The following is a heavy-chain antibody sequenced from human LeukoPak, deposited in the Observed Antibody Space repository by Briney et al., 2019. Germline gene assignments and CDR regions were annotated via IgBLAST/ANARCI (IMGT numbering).Heavy chain of an antibody. V-gene: IGHV3-48*01. CDR2: ISSGSSTM. CDR3: ARGYCSGGSCYNLDY. CDR1: GFSFSSYT. D-gene: IGHD2-15*01. J-gene: IGHJ4*02. Sequence: GGSLRLSCAASGFSFSSYTMNWVRQAPGKGLEWTSYISSGSSTMYYADSVKGRFTISRDNAKNSLYLQMNSLRAEDTAVYYCARGYCSGGSCYNLDYWGQGTLVTVSS.